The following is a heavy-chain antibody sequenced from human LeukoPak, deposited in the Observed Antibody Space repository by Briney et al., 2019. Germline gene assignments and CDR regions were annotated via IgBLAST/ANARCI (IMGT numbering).Heavy chain of an antibody. D-gene: IGHD3-22*01. Sequence: PGGSLRLSCAASGFTFSSYSMNWVRQAPGKGLEWVSSISSSSSYIYYADSVKGRFTISRDNAKNSLYLQMNSLRAEDTAVYYCARVGYYYDSSGTFDYWGQGTLVTVSS. CDR2: ISSSSSYI. CDR3: ARVGYYYDSSGTFDY. CDR1: GFTFSSYS. J-gene: IGHJ4*02. V-gene: IGHV3-21*01.